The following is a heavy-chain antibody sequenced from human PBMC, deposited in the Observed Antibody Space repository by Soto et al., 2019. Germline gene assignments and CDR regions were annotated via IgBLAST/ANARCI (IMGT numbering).Heavy chain of an antibody. CDR1: GGSFSGYY. Sequence: SETLSLTCAVYGGSFSGYYWSWIRQPPGKGLEWIGEINHSGSTNYNPSLKSRVTISVDTSKNQFSLKLSSVTAADTAVYYCARSIVLMVYAGRTFDYWGQGTLVTVSS. CDR3: ARSIVLMVYAGRTFDY. CDR2: INHSGST. D-gene: IGHD2-8*01. V-gene: IGHV4-34*01. J-gene: IGHJ4*02.